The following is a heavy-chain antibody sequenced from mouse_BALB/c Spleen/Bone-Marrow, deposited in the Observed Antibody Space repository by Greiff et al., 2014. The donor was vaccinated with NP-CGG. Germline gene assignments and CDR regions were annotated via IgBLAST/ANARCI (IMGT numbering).Heavy chain of an antibody. V-gene: IGHV5-4*02. Sequence: DVKLQESGGGLVKPGGSLKLSCAASGFTFSDYYMYWVRQTPEKRLEWVATISDGGSYTYYPDSVKGRFTISRDNAKNNLYLQMSSLKSEDTAMYYCARDGNYYAMDYWGQGTSVTVSS. CDR3: ARDGNYYAMDY. J-gene: IGHJ4*01. CDR1: GFTFSDYY. D-gene: IGHD2-1*01. CDR2: ISDGGSYT.